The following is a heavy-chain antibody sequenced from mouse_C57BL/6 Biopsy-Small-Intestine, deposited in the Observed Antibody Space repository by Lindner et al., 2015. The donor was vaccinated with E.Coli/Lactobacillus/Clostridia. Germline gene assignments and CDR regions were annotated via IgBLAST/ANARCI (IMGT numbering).Heavy chain of an antibody. Sequence: VQLQESGPELVKPGASVKISCKASGYAFSSSWMNWVKQRPGKGLEWIGQIYPGDGDTNYNGKFKGKATLTADKSSSTAYMQLSSLTSEDSAVYFCARGPPLYYYGSGFDVWGTGTTVTVSS. V-gene: IGHV1-80*01. CDR2: IYPGDGDT. CDR1: GYAFSSSW. D-gene: IGHD1-1*01. CDR3: ARGPPLYYYGSGFDV. J-gene: IGHJ1*03.